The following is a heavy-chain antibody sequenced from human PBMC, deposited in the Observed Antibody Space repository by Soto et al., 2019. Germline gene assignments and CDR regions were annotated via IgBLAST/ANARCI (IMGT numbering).Heavy chain of an antibody. J-gene: IGHJ3*02. CDR1: GGTFSSYA. CDR2: IIPIFGTA. CDR3: AREEIVVVVARGGWAFDI. V-gene: IGHV1-69*01. D-gene: IGHD2-15*01. Sequence: QVQLVQSGAEVKKPGSSVKVSCTASGGTFSSYAISWVRQAPGQGLEWMGGIIPIFGTANYAQKFQGRVTITADEYTSTAYMELSSLRSEDTAVYYCAREEIVVVVARGGWAFDIGGQGRMVTVSS.